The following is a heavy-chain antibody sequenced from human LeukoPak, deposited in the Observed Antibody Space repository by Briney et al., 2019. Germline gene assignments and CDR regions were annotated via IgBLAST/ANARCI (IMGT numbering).Heavy chain of an antibody. Sequence: PGGSLRLSCAASGFTFRSYDMSWVRQAPGKGLEWVSVISGSGGSAYDTDSVKGRFTISRDNSKNTMYLDMISLRVDDTAVYYCAKVGRPYCSSTTCYHLDYWGQGALVTVSS. CDR3: AKVGRPYCSSTTCYHLDY. V-gene: IGHV3-23*01. J-gene: IGHJ4*02. CDR2: ISGSGGSA. CDR1: GFTFRSYD. D-gene: IGHD2-2*01.